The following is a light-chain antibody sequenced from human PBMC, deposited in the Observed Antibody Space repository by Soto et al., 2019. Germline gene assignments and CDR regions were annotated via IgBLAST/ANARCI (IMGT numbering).Light chain of an antibody. CDR2: AAS. CDR3: QQFNDWLWT. V-gene: IGKV3-15*01. CDR1: QSVRSK. J-gene: IGKJ1*01. Sequence: EIVMTQSPATLSVSPGERATLSCRASQSVRSKLAWYQQQPGQAPRLLIYAASTRATGIPARFSGSGSGTEFTLTISSLQSEDFAVYYCQQFNDWLWTFGQGTKVEIK.